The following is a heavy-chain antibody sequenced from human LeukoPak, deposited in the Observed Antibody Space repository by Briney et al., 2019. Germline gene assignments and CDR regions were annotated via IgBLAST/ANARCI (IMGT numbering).Heavy chain of an antibody. J-gene: IGHJ4*02. CDR1: GFTFSSYW. D-gene: IGHD5-18*01. Sequence: GGSLRLSCAASGFTFSSYWMHWVRQAPGKGLVWVSRINSDGSSTSYADSVKGRFTISRDNSKNTLSLQMNSLRAEDTAVYYCAKGIELWLTYFDHWGQGTLVTASS. CDR2: INSDGSST. V-gene: IGHV3-74*01. CDR3: AKGIELWLTYFDH.